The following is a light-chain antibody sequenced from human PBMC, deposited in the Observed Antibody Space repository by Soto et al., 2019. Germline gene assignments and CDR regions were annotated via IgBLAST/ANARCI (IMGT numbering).Light chain of an antibody. Sequence: DIQMTQSPSTLSASVGDRFTITCRASQSISSWLAWYQQKPGKAPKLLIYYVSALKRGVPPRFSGSGSGTEFTLTISSLQPEDFATYYCQQYDSFSVTFGQGTKVDIK. CDR3: QQYDSFSVT. CDR1: QSISSW. J-gene: IGKJ1*01. CDR2: YVS. V-gene: IGKV1-5*01.